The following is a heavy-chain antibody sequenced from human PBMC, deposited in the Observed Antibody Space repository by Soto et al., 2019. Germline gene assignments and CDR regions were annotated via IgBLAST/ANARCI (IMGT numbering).Heavy chain of an antibody. CDR3: ARQTAYYDGSGYYVY. CDR2: IDPSDSYS. CDR1: EYSFTSYW. D-gene: IGHD3-22*01. J-gene: IGHJ4*02. V-gene: IGHV5-10-1*01. Sequence: XESLKISCKGSEYSFTSYWITWVRQMPGKGLEWMGRIDPSDSYSNYSPSFQGHVTISADKSISTAYLQWSSLKASDTAMYYCARQTAYYDGSGYYVYWGQGTLVTVSS.